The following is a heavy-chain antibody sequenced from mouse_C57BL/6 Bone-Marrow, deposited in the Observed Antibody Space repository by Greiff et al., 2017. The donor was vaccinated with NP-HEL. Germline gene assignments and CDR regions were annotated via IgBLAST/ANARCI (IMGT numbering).Heavy chain of an antibody. CDR1: GYTFTSYW. CDR2: IHPNSGST. Sequence: QVQLQQPGAELVKPGASVKLSCKASGYTFTSYWMHWVKQRPGQGLEWIGMIHPNSGSTNYNEKFKSKATLTVDKSSSTAYMQRSSLTSEDSAVYYCARNYYYGSRRGYFDVWGTGTTVTVSS. CDR3: ARNYYYGSRRGYFDV. V-gene: IGHV1-64*01. D-gene: IGHD1-1*01. J-gene: IGHJ1*03.